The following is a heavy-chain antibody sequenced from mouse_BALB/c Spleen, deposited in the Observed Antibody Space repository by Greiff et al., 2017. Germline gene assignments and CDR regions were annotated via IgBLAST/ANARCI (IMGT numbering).Heavy chain of an antibody. Sequence: VMLVESGGGLVQPGRSLNLSCAASGFSFSSYGVPWVRQPPDKRLELVATIKSNGGSTYYPDSVTGRFTISRDNAKNTLYLQMSTLKSEDTAMYYCARYNWGLNYAMDYGGQGTSATVSS. CDR1: GFSFSSYG. J-gene: IGHJ4*01. CDR2: IKSNGGST. D-gene: IGHD4-1*01. V-gene: IGHV5-6-3*01. CDR3: ARYNWGLNYAMDY.